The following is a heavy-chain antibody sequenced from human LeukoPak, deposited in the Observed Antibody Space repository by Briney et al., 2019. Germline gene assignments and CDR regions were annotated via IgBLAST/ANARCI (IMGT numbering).Heavy chain of an antibody. V-gene: IGHV1-69*04. Sequence: SVKVSCKASGGTFSSYAISWVRQAPGQGLEWMGRIIPILGIANYAQKFQGRVTITADKSTSTAYMELSSLRSEDTAVYYCARATSMIRYYFDYWGQGTLVTVSS. CDR3: ARATSMIRYYFDY. CDR1: GGTFSSYA. CDR2: IIPILGIA. J-gene: IGHJ4*02. D-gene: IGHD3-10*01.